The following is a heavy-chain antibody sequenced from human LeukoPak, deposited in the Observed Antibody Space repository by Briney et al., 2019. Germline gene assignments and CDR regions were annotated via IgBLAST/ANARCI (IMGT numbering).Heavy chain of an antibody. D-gene: IGHD3-3*01. CDR2: INPTGGST. CDR3: ATDAGPYYDFWSGYYH. J-gene: IGHJ5*02. V-gene: IGHV1-46*01. Sequence: ASVKVSCKASGYTFTSYYMHWVRQAPGQGLEWMGLINPTGGSTGYAQKFQGRVTMTEDTSTDTAYMELSSLRSEDTAVYYCATDAGPYYDFWSGYYHWGQGTLVTVSS. CDR1: GYTFTSYY.